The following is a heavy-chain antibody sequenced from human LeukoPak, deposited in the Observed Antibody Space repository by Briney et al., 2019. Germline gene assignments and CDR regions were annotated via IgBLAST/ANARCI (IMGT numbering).Heavy chain of an antibody. D-gene: IGHD1-26*01. V-gene: IGHV4-59*01. CDR1: GGSISSYY. CDR3: ARGAVGGSYVDY. J-gene: IGHJ4*02. Sequence: SETLSLTCTVSGGSISSYYWSWIRQPPGKGLEWIGYIYYSGSTNYNPSLKGRVTISIDTSKNQFSLKLSSVTAADTAVYYCARGAVGGSYVDYWGQGTLVTVSS. CDR2: IYYSGST.